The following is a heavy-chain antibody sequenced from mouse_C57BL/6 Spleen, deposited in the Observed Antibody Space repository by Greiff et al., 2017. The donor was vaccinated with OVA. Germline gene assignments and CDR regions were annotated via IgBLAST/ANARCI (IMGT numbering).Heavy chain of an antibody. J-gene: IGHJ4*01. D-gene: IGHD1-1*01. CDR3: ARGAITTVHYYAMDY. Sequence: VQLQQSGPELVKPGASVKIPCKASGYTFTDYNMDWVKQSHGKSLEWIGDINPNNGGTIYNQKFKGKATLTVDKSSSTAYMELRSLTSEDTAVYYCARGAITTVHYYAMDYWGQGTSVTVSS. CDR2: INPNNGGT. V-gene: IGHV1-18*01. CDR1: GYTFTDYN.